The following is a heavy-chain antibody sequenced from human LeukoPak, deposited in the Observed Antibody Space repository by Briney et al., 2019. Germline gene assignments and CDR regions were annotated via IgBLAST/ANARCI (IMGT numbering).Heavy chain of an antibody. J-gene: IGHJ4*02. CDR3: AKNRWGSVATPDS. V-gene: IGHV3-30*02. D-gene: IGHD5-12*01. CDR2: IRYDGSNT. Sequence: GGSLTLSCAASGFSFSDYDIHWVRLAPGKGLEWVTFIRYDGSNTYAESVKGRFTISRDNSKNTVYLQMNSLAIEDTAIYYCAKNRWGSVATPDSWGQGTVVTVSS. CDR1: GFSFSDYD.